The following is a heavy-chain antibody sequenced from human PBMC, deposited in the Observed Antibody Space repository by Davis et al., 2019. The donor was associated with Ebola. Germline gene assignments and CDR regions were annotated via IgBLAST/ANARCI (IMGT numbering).Heavy chain of an antibody. CDR3: ATSSDSSGHYDY. Sequence: ASVKVSCKASGYTFTSYDINWVRQAPGQGLEWMGWISAYNGNTNYAQKLQGRVTMTTDTSTSTAYMELSSLRSEDTAVYYCATSSDSSGHYDYWGQGTLVTVSS. D-gene: IGHD3-22*01. CDR2: ISAYNGNT. V-gene: IGHV1-18*01. CDR1: GYTFTSYD. J-gene: IGHJ4*02.